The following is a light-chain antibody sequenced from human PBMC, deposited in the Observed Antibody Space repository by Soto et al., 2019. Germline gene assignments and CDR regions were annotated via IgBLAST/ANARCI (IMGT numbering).Light chain of an antibody. CDR2: VAS. J-gene: IGKJ4*01. CDR1: QVIGSN. CDR3: QHFNSYPLT. Sequence: DIQLTQSPSFLSALVGDRVTITCRASQVIGSNLAWYQQKPGKPPKLLIYVASTLQSGVPSRFSGSRSGTEFTLTISSLQPEDFATYYCQHFNSYPLTFGGGTRVDLK. V-gene: IGKV1-9*01.